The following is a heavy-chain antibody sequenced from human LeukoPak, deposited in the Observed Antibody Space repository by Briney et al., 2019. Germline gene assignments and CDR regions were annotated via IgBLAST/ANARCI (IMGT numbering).Heavy chain of an antibody. CDR2: ISYDGSNK. Sequence: PGGSLRLSCAASGFTFSSYAMHWVRQAPGKGLEWVAVISYDGSNKYYADSVKGRFTISRDNSKNTLYLQMNSLRAEDTAVYYCASNSRIAVAGTFHYWGQGTLVTVSS. J-gene: IGHJ4*02. D-gene: IGHD6-19*01. V-gene: IGHV3-30-3*01. CDR3: ASNSRIAVAGTFHY. CDR1: GFTFSSYA.